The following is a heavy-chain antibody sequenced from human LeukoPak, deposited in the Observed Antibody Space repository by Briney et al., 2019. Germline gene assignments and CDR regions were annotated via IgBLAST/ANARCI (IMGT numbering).Heavy chain of an antibody. Sequence: PGGSLRPSCAASGFTFSQYWMSWVRQAPGKGLEWVANIKPDGSEKHYVDSVKGRFTISRDNAKNSLYLQMNSLRAEDTAVYYCAREWDYWGQGTLVTVSS. CDR1: GFTFSQYW. CDR3: AREWDY. V-gene: IGHV3-7*01. CDR2: IKPDGSEK. J-gene: IGHJ4*02.